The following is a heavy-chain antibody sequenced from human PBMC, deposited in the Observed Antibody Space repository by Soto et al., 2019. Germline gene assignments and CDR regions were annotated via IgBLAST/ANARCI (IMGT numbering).Heavy chain of an antibody. CDR2: IYYSGST. D-gene: IGHD4-4*01. CDR1: GGSISSGGYY. CDR3: AREARSYSNYYYYGMDV. V-gene: IGHV4-31*03. Sequence: SETLSLTCTVSGGSISSGGYYWSWIRQHPGKGLEWIGYIYYSGSTYYNPSLKSRVTISVDTSKNQFSLKLSSVTAADTAVYYCAREARSYSNYYYYGMDVWGQGTTVTVSS. J-gene: IGHJ6*02.